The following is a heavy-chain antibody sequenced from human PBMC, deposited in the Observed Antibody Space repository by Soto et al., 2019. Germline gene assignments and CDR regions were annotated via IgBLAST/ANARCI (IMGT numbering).Heavy chain of an antibody. Sequence: ASVKVSCKASGGTFSSYTISWVRQAPGQGLEWMGRIIPILGIANYAQKFQGRVTITADKSTSTAYMELSSLRSEDTAVYYCARDWDDILTGSPYYYYMDVWGKGTTVTVSS. CDR3: ARDWDDILTGSPYYYYMDV. D-gene: IGHD3-9*01. V-gene: IGHV1-69*04. J-gene: IGHJ6*03. CDR1: GGTFSSYT. CDR2: IIPILGIA.